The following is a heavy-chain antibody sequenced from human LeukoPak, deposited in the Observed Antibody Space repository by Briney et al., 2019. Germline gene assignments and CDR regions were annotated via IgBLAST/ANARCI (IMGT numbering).Heavy chain of an antibody. D-gene: IGHD3-9*01. CDR2: IYYSGST. CDR3: ARGGAYYDILTGYSYHFDY. J-gene: IGHJ4*02. Sequence: SETLSLTCTVSGGSISSSSYYWGWIRQPPGKGLEWIGSIYYSGSTYYNPSLKSRVTISVDTSKNQFSLKLSSVTAADTAVYYCARGGAYYDILTGYSYHFDYWGQGTLVTVSS. CDR1: GGSISSSSYY. V-gene: IGHV4-39*07.